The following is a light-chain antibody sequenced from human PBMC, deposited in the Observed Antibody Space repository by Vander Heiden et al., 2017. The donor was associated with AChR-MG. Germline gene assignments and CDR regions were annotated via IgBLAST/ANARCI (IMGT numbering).Light chain of an antibody. Sequence: QSVLTQPPSASGTPGQRVTISSSGSSSNIGSNYVYWYQQLPGTAPKLLIFSNSPRPSGVPDRFSGSKSGTSASPAISGLRSEDEADYYCSAWDDSLSGHVVFGGGTKLTVL. CDR2: SNS. J-gene: IGLJ2*01. CDR1: SSNIGSNY. V-gene: IGLV1-47*02. CDR3: SAWDDSLSGHVV.